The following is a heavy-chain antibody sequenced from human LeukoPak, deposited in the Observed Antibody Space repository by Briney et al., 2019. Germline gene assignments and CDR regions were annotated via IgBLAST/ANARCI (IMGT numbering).Heavy chain of an antibody. Sequence: SETLSLTCTVSGGSISSYYWSWIRQPPGKGLEWIGYIYYSGSTNYNPSLKSRVTISVDTSKNQFSLKLSSMTAADTAVYYCARVEKWEQTLDYWGQGTLVTVSS. CDR1: GGSISSYY. J-gene: IGHJ4*02. V-gene: IGHV4-59*01. CDR3: ARVEKWEQTLDY. D-gene: IGHD1-26*01. CDR2: IYYSGST.